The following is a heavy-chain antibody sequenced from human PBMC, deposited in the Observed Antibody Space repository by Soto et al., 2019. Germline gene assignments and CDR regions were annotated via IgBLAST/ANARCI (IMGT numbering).Heavy chain of an antibody. CDR1: GFTFSSHG. CDR3: ARAPRRQQLVHIYYYYYGMDV. J-gene: IGHJ6*02. Sequence: PGGSLRLSCAASGFTFSSHGMHWVRQAPGKGLEWVAVIWYDGSNKYYADSVKGRFTISRDNSKNTLYLQMNSLRAEDTAVYYCARAPRRQQLVHIYYYYYGMDVWGQGTTVTVSS. CDR2: IWYDGSNK. V-gene: IGHV3-33*01. D-gene: IGHD6-13*01.